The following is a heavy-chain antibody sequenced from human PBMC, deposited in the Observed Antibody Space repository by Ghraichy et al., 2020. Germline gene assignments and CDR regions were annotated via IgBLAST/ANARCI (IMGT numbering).Heavy chain of an antibody. CDR1: GGSISSSSYY. Sequence: SETLSLTCTVSGGSISSSSYYWGWIRQPPGKGLEWIGSIYYSGSTYYNPSLKSRVTISVDTSKNQFSLKLSSVTAADTAVYYCARLVTKYYYYGMDVWGQGTTVTVSS. J-gene: IGHJ6*02. V-gene: IGHV4-39*01. D-gene: IGHD1-1*01. CDR3: ARLVTKYYYYGMDV. CDR2: IYYSGST.